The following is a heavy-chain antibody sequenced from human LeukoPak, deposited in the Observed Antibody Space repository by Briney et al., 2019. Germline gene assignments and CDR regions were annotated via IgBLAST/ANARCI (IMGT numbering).Heavy chain of an antibody. D-gene: IGHD3-10*01. J-gene: IGHJ6*03. CDR2: ISAYNGKT. Sequence: ASVKVSCKASGYPFISYGIAWVRQAPGQGLEWMGWISAYNGKTNYAQNFQGRVTMTTDTSTSTAYMELRSLRSDDTAVYYCARGDHGSGIYYSYMDVWGKGTTVTVS. V-gene: IGHV1-18*01. CDR1: GYPFISYG. CDR3: ARGDHGSGIYYSYMDV.